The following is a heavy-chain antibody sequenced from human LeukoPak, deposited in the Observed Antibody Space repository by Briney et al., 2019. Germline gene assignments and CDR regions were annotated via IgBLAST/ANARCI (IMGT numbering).Heavy chain of an antibody. CDR2: INHSGST. V-gene: IGHV4-34*01. Sequence: SETLSLTCAVYGGSFSGYYWSWIRQPPGKGLEWIGEINHSGSTNYNPSLKSRVTISVDTSKNQFSLKLSSVTAADTAVYCCARLSTSCYCFDYWGQGTLVTVSS. D-gene: IGHD2-2*01. CDR3: ARLSTSCYCFDY. CDR1: GGSFSGYY. J-gene: IGHJ4*02.